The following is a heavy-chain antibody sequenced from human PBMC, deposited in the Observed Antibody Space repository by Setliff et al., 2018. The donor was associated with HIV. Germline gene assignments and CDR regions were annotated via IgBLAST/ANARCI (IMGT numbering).Heavy chain of an antibody. J-gene: IGHJ5*02. CDR1: GGSISSSSYY. Sequence: PSETLSLTCTVSGGSISSSSYYWGWIRQPPGKGLQWIGIIYYSGSTYYNPSLNSRVTMSVDMSKNQFSLKLRSVTAADTAVYYCARNSFYDYTDCEVWGWFDPWGQGTLVTVSS. CDR2: IYYSGST. V-gene: IGHV4-39*07. D-gene: IGHD4-17*01. CDR3: ARNSFYDYTDCEVWGWFDP.